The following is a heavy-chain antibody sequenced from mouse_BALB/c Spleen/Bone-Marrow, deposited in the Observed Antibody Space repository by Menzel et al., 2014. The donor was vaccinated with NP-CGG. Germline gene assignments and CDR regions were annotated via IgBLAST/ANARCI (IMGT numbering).Heavy chain of an antibody. J-gene: IGHJ1*01. CDR2: IRNKANGYTT. CDR3: ARDVQSDIHWYFDV. Sequence: EVMLVESGGGLVQPGGSLRLSCATSGFTFTDYYMSWVRQPPGKALEWLGFIRNKANGYTTEYSPSVRGRFTISRDNSQSILYLQMNTLRAEDRATYYCARDVQSDIHWYFDVWGAGTPVTVSP. V-gene: IGHV7-3*02. CDR1: GFTFTDYY.